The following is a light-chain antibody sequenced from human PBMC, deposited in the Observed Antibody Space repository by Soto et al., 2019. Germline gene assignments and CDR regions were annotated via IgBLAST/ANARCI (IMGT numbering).Light chain of an antibody. V-gene: IGKV3-20*01. CDR3: QHYGTSLP. CDR2: GES. CDR1: QSVNSNF. J-gene: IGKJ4*01. Sequence: EIVLTQSPGTLSLSPGDRATLSCRASQSVNSNFLAWYQQKPGQAPRLLIYGESARLTGIPDRFSGSGSGTDFTLTISRLEPEDFVVYYCQHYGTSLPFGGGTKVEIK.